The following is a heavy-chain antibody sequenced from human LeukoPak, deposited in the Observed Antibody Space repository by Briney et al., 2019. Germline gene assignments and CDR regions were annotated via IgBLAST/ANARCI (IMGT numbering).Heavy chain of an antibody. J-gene: IGHJ4*01. CDR2: INHSGST. Sequence: SETLYLTCAVYGGSFSGYDWSWIRQPPGKGLEWIGEINHSGSTNYNPSLKSRVTISVDTSKNQFSLKLSSVTAADTAVYYCAREGETSCGWYSSQIGFAPFDYWGPLVLVTVSS. V-gene: IGHV4-34*01. D-gene: IGHD6-19*01. CDR3: AREGETSCGWYSSQIGFAPFDY. CDR1: GGSFSGYD.